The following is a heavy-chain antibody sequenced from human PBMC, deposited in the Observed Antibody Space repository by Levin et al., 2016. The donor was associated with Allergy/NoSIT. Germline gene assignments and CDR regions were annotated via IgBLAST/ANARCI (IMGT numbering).Heavy chain of an antibody. CDR2: ISAYNGNT. J-gene: IGHJ5*02. V-gene: IGHV1-18*01. D-gene: IGHD6-25*01. Sequence: WVRQAPGQGLEWMGWISAYNGNTNYAQKLQGRVTMTTDTSTSTAYMELRSLRSDDTAVYYCARDSSVESWFDPWGQGTLVTVSS. CDR3: ARDSSVESWFDP.